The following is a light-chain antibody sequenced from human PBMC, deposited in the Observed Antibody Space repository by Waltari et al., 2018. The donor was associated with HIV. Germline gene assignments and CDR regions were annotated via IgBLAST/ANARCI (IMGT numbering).Light chain of an antibody. Sequence: QSGLTQPASVSGSPGQPLTISCTGPPSDVGGYNYVSWYQQHPGKAPKLIIYEVSNRPSGVSNRFSGSKSGNTASLTISGLQPEDETDYYCSSFSSSSTPYVFGTGTKVTVL. CDR3: SSFSSSSTPYV. CDR2: EVS. CDR1: PSDVGGYNY. J-gene: IGLJ1*01. V-gene: IGLV2-14*01.